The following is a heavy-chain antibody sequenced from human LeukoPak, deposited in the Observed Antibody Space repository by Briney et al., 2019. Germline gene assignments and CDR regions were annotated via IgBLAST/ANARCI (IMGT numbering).Heavy chain of an antibody. Sequence: SETLSLTCTVSGGSISSASYYWSWIRQPAGTGLEWIGRIYHSGSTYYNPSLKSRVTISVDTSKNQFSLKLSSVTAADAAVYYCAYGGQLVSGVVIKPFDYWGQGTLVTVSS. D-gene: IGHD6-13*01. J-gene: IGHJ4*02. CDR2: IYHSGST. CDR3: AYGGQLVSGVVIKPFDY. CDR1: GGSISSASYY. V-gene: IGHV4-61*02.